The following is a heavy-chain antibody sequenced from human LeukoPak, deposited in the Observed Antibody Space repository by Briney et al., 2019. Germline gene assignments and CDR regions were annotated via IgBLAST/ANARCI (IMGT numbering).Heavy chain of an antibody. CDR2: ISSSSYI. CDR3: AKAQYNWNDGIDY. Sequence: GALRLSCAASGFTFSSYSMNWVRQAPGKGLEWVSSISSSSYIYYADSVKGRFTISRDNSKNTLYLQMNSLRAEDTAVYYCAKAQYNWNDGIDYWGQGTLVTVSS. J-gene: IGHJ4*02. CDR1: GFTFSSYS. D-gene: IGHD1-1*01. V-gene: IGHV3-21*01.